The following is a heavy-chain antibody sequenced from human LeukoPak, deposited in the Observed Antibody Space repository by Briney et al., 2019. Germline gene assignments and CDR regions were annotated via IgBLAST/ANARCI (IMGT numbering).Heavy chain of an antibody. CDR2: THYSGYT. CDR1: GGSISDYY. Sequence: SETLSLTRTVSGGSISDYYWSWIRRPPGKGLEWIGYTHYSGYTNYNPSLKSRVTISVDTSKNQFSLKLSSVTAADTAVYYCASESVALAGIDYWGQGTLVTVSS. V-gene: IGHV4-59*08. CDR3: ASESVALAGIDY. J-gene: IGHJ4*02. D-gene: IGHD6-19*01.